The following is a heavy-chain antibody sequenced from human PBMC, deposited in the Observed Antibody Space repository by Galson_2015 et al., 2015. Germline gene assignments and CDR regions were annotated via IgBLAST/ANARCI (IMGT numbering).Heavy chain of an antibody. Sequence: SLRLSCAASGFTFLSYAMRWIRQAPGKGLEWISYISSSGFTIYYSDSVKGRFTISRDNAKNSLYLQMNSLRGEDTAVYYCARYEGATQIDYWGQGTLVTVSS. J-gene: IGHJ4*02. CDR3: ARYEGATQIDY. D-gene: IGHD1-26*01. CDR2: ISSSGFTI. CDR1: GFTFLSYA. V-gene: IGHV3-11*01.